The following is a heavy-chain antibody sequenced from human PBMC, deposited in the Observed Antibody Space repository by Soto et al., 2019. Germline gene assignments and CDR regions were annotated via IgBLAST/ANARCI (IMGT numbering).Heavy chain of an antibody. Sequence: SETLSLTCTVPDGSISSYYWSWIRQPPGKGLEWIGYIYYSGSTNYNPSLKSRVTISVDTSKNQFSLKLSSVTAADTAVYYCARTSGDDLDYWGQGTLVTVSS. D-gene: IGHD4-17*01. J-gene: IGHJ4*02. CDR3: ARTSGDDLDY. V-gene: IGHV4-59*01. CDR1: DGSISSYY. CDR2: IYYSGST.